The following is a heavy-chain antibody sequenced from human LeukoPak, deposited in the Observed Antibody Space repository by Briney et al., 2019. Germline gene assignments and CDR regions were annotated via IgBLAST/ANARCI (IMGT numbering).Heavy chain of an antibody. CDR1: GYTFTGYY. J-gene: IGHJ5*02. Sequence: EASVKVSCKASGYTFTGYYMHWVRQAPGQGLEWMGWINPNSGGTNYAQKFQGRVTMTRDTSISTAYMELSSLRSEDTAVYYCARGVAPYYDILGLFYCFDPWGQGTLVTVSS. V-gene: IGHV1-2*02. CDR2: INPNSGGT. D-gene: IGHD3-9*01. CDR3: ARGVAPYYDILGLFYCFDP.